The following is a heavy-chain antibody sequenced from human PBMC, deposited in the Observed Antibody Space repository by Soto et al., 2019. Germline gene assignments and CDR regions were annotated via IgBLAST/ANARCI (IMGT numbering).Heavy chain of an antibody. V-gene: IGHV1-69*08. J-gene: IGHJ4*02. Sequence: QVQLVQSGAEVKKPGSSVKVSCKASGGTFSSYTISWVRQAPGQGLEWMGRIIPILGIANYAQKFQGRVTMTADKSTSTAYMELSGLRSEDTAVYYCARDLGYCSSTSCSEGAYWGQGTLVTVSS. CDR1: GGTFSSYT. CDR3: ARDLGYCSSTSCSEGAY. D-gene: IGHD2-2*01. CDR2: IIPILGIA.